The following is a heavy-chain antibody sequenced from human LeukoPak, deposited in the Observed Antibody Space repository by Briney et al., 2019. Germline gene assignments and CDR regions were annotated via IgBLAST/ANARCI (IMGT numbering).Heavy chain of an antibody. CDR1: GYTFTGYY. CDR2: INPNSGGT. Sequence: GASVKVSCKASGYTFTGYYMHWVRQAPGQGLEWMGWINPNSGGTNYAQKFQGRVTMTRDTSISTAYMELSRLRSDDTAVYYCARFSGTAAAHNWFDPWGQGTLVTVSS. J-gene: IGHJ5*02. D-gene: IGHD6-13*01. CDR3: ARFSGTAAAHNWFDP. V-gene: IGHV1-2*02.